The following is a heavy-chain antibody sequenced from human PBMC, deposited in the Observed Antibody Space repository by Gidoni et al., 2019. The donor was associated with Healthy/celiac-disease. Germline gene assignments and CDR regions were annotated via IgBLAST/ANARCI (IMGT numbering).Heavy chain of an antibody. J-gene: IGHJ4*02. CDR3: ARDRYSSGWQSYFDY. CDR2: INAGNGNT. D-gene: IGHD6-19*01. CDR1: GYTFTSYA. Sequence: QVQLVQSGAEVKKPGASVKVSCKASGYTFTSYAMHWVRQAPGQRLEWMGWINAGNGNTKYSQKFQGRVTITRDTSASTAYMELSSLRSEDTAVYYCARDRYSSGWQSYFDYWGQGTLVTVSS. V-gene: IGHV1-3*01.